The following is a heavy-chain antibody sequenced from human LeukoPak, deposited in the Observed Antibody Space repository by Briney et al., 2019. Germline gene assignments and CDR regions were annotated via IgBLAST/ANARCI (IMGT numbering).Heavy chain of an antibody. CDR3: ARVGHSSGWYSLYYFDY. J-gene: IGHJ4*02. Sequence: SGTLSLTCAVSGGSISSSNWWSWVRQPPGKGLEWIGEIYHSGSTNYNPSLKSRVTISVDKSKNQFSLKLSSVTAADTAVYYCARVGHSSGWYSLYYFDYWGQGTLVTVSS. CDR2: IYHSGST. V-gene: IGHV4-4*02. CDR1: GGSISSSNW. D-gene: IGHD6-19*01.